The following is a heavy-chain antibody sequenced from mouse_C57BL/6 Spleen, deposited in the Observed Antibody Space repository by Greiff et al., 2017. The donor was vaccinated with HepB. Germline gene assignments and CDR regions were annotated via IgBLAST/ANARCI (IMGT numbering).Heavy chain of an antibody. CDR1: GYTFTGYW. D-gene: IGHD1-1*01. V-gene: IGHV1-9*01. CDR2: ILPGSGST. J-gene: IGHJ4*01. CDR3: ARSLYYYGRDYYAMHY. Sequence: VKLQQSGAELMKPGASVKLSCKATGYTFTGYWIEWVKQRPGHGLEWIGEILPGSGSTNYNEKFKGKATFTADTSSNTAYMQLSSLTTEDSAIYYCARSLYYYGRDYYAMHYWGQGTSVTVSS.